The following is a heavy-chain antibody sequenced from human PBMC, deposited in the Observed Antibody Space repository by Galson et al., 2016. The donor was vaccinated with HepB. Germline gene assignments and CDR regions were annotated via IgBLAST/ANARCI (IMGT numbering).Heavy chain of an antibody. J-gene: IGHJ4*02. V-gene: IGHV3-48*01. Sequence: SLRLSCAASGFTFSTYNMNWVRLAPGKGLEWVSYISSASDTIHYAGSVKGRFTISRDNAKNSLYLQMNSLRAEDTAVYYCARDDKWDLAYGGYSDYWGQGTLVTVSS. D-gene: IGHD1-26*01. CDR2: ISSASDTI. CDR1: GFTFSTYN. CDR3: ARDDKWDLAYGGYSDY.